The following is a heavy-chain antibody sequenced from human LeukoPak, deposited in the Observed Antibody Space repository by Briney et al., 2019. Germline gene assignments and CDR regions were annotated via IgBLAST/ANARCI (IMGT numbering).Heavy chain of an antibody. CDR1: GFTFSSYS. Sequence: GGSLRLSCAASGFTFSSYSMNWVRQAPGEGLEWVSSISSSSSYIYYADSVKGRFTISRDNAKNSLYLQMNSLRAEDTAVYYCARDRLDTAMVWAYWGQGTLVTVSS. V-gene: IGHV3-21*01. D-gene: IGHD5-18*01. CDR2: ISSSSSYI. CDR3: ARDRLDTAMVWAY. J-gene: IGHJ4*02.